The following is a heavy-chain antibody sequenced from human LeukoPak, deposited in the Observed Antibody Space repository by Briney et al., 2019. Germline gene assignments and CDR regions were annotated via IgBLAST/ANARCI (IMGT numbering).Heavy chain of an antibody. CDR2: ISSGSTYI. V-gene: IGHV3-21*01. D-gene: IGHD2-2*02. Sequence: PGGSLRLSCAASGFSFNNYGMNWVRQAPGKGLEWVSSISSGSTYIYYADSVKGRFTISRDNAKDSLHLQMNSLRAEDTAVYYCTCGYTYGRYYMDVWGKGTTVTVS. CDR3: TCGYTYGRYYMDV. J-gene: IGHJ6*03. CDR1: GFSFNNYG.